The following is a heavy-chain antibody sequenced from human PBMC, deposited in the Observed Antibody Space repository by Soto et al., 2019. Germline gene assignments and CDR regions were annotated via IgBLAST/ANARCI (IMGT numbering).Heavy chain of an antibody. D-gene: IGHD2-2*01. V-gene: IGHV4-59*08. CDR2: IYYSGST. CDR1: GGSINSYY. J-gene: IGHJ6*03. CDR3: ARTYVTDVVVVPASKDYMDV. Sequence: SETLSLTCTVSGGSINSYYWSWIRQPPGKGLEWIAYIYYSGSTNYNPSLKSRVTILVDASKNLFSLKLSSVTAADTAVYYCARTYVTDVVVVPASKDYMDVWGKGTTVTVSS.